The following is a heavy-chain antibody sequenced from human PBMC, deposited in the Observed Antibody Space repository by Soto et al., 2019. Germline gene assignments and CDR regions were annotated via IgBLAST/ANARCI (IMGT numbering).Heavy chain of an antibody. V-gene: IGHV3-30-3*01. Sequence: QVQLVESGGGVVQPGRSLRLSCAASGFTFSSYAMHWVRQAPGKGLEWLAIISYDASNKYYADSVKGRFTISRDNSKNTLYLQMNSLRAEDTPVYYCARGYSSSSAAFDYWGQGTLVTVSS. D-gene: IGHD6-13*01. CDR2: ISYDASNK. CDR1: GFTFSSYA. J-gene: IGHJ4*02. CDR3: ARGYSSSSAAFDY.